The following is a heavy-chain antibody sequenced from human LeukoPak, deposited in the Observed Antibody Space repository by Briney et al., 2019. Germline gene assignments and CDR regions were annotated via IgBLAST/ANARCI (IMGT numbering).Heavy chain of an antibody. J-gene: IGHJ5*02. D-gene: IGHD3-22*01. CDR1: GGSISSCDYY. CDR3: ARPYYYDSRIDP. V-gene: IGHV4-30-4*01. Sequence: SETLSLTCTVSGGSISSCDYYWSWIRQPPGKGLEWIAYMYCSGSTYYNPSLKSRVTMSADTSKNQLSLKLSSVTAADTAVYYCARPYYYDSRIDPWGQGILVTVSS. CDR2: MYCSGST.